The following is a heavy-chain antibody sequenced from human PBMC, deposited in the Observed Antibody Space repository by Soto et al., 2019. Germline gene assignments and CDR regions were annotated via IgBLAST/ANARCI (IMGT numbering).Heavy chain of an antibody. CDR3: ARGVGSGLSDY. Sequence: QVQLVQSGAEVKKPGASVKVSFKASGYTFTRYAMHWVRQAPGQRLEWMGWINAGNGNTKYSQKFQGRVTITRDTSASTAYMELSSLRAEDTAVYYCARGVGSGLSDYWGQGTLVTVSS. D-gene: IGHD1-26*01. CDR2: INAGNGNT. CDR1: GYTFTRYA. J-gene: IGHJ4*02. V-gene: IGHV1-3*01.